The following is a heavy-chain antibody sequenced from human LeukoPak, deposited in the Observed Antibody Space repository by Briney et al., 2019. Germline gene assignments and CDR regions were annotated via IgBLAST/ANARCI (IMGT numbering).Heavy chain of an antibody. CDR1: GYTFTGYY. J-gene: IGHJ3*02. V-gene: IGHV1-46*01. CDR3: ARDVGGIAVRLGDAFDI. CDR2: INPSGGST. Sequence: ASVKVSCKASGYTFTGYYMHWVRQAPGQGLEWMGIINPSGGSTSYAQKFQGRVTMTRDTSTSTVYMELSSLRSEDTAVYYCARDVGGIAVRLGDAFDIWGQGTMVTVSS. D-gene: IGHD6-19*01.